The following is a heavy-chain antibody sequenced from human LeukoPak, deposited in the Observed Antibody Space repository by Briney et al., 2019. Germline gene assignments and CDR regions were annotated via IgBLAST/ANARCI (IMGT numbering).Heavy chain of an antibody. CDR1: GFTFSNNW. Sequence: WGSLSLSCAASGFTFSNNWMHWVRQAPGKGLVWFSRIFRNDSSISYADSVRGRFTISRDNAKNTLYLQMNSLRADDTAVYYCLRSYGYWGQGTMVTVSS. V-gene: IGHV3-74*03. CDR3: LRSYGY. J-gene: IGHJ4*02. D-gene: IGHD2-8*01. CDR2: IFRNDSSI.